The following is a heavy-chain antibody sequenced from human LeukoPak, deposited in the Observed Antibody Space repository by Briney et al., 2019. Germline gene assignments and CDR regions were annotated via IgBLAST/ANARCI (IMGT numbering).Heavy chain of an antibody. CDR1: GYTFTSYG. Sequence: ASVKVSCKASGYTFTSYGISWVRQAPGQGLEWMGWISAYNGNTNCAQKLQGRVTMTTDTSTSTAYMELRSLRSDDTAVYYCARDGRRIQLWTLPYYMDVWGQGTLVTVSS. CDR3: ARDGRRIQLWTLPYYMDV. V-gene: IGHV1-18*01. J-gene: IGHJ4*02. CDR2: ISAYNGNT. D-gene: IGHD5-18*01.